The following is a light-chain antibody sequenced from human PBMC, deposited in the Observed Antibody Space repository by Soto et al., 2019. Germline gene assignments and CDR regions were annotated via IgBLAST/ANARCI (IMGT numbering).Light chain of an antibody. V-gene: IGLV8-61*01. CDR1: SGSVSSSYY. CDR3: VLYMGSGVWV. CDR2: STN. J-gene: IGLJ3*02. Sequence: QTVVTQEPSFSVSPGGTVTLTCGLTSGSVSSSYYPTWYQQTPGQAPRTLISSTNTRSSGVPDRFSGSILGNKAALTIAGAQAEDESDYYCVLYMGSGVWVFGGGTKLTVL.